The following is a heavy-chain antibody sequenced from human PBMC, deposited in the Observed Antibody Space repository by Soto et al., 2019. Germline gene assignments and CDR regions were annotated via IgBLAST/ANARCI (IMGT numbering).Heavy chain of an antibody. CDR1: GGSISSGDYY. CDR2: IYYSGST. J-gene: IGHJ3*02. D-gene: IGHD3-22*01. CDR3: ARDTIDVTYYDSSGYYFDDFDI. Sequence: SETLSLTCTVSGGSISSGDYYWSWIRQPPGKSLEWIGYIYYSGSTYYNPSPKSRVTISVDTSKNQFSLKLSSVTAADTAVYYCARDTIDVTYYDSSGYYFDDFDIWGQGTMVTVS. V-gene: IGHV4-30-4*01.